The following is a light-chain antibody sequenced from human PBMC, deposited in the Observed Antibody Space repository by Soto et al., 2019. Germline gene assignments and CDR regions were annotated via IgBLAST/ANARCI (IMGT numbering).Light chain of an antibody. CDR1: QGINNY. CDR3: QQYDNLPFT. Sequence: DIQMTQSPSTLSASVGDSVTITCRASQGINNYLAWYQQKPGKAPKLLIYDASNLETGVPSRFSGSGSGTDFTLTISSLQPEDIATYYCQQYDNLPFTFGQGTRLEIK. J-gene: IGKJ5*01. CDR2: DAS. V-gene: IGKV1-33*01.